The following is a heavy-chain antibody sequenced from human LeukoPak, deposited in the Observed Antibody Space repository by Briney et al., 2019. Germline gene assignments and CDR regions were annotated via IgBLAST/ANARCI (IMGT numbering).Heavy chain of an antibody. CDR2: INHSGST. J-gene: IGHJ5*02. V-gene: IGHV4-34*01. CDR3: ARANGRSPFDP. CDR1: GGSFSGYY. Sequence: SETLSLTCAVYGGSFSGYYWSWIRQPPGKGLEWIGEINHSGSTKYNPSLKSRVTKSVDTSKNQFTLKLSSVTAADTAVYYCARANGRSPFDPWGQGTLVTVSS.